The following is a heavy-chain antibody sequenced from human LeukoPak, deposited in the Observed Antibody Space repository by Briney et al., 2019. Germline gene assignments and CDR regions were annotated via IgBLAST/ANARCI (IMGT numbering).Heavy chain of an antibody. V-gene: IGHV4-39*01. J-gene: IGHJ4*02. CDR3: AVGERSDTGWASSVDY. Sequence: SETLSLTCTVSGGSISSSSYYWGWIRQPPGKGLEWIGSIYYSGSTYYNPSLKSRVTISVDTSKNQFSLKLSSVTAADTAVYYCAVGERSDTGWASSVDYWGQGTLVTVSS. CDR1: GGSISSSSYY. CDR2: IYYSGST. D-gene: IGHD1-1*01.